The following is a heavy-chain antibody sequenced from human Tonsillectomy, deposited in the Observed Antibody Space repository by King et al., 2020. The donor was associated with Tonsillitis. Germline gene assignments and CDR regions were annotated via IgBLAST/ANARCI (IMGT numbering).Heavy chain of an antibody. Sequence: QLVQSGGGVVQPGRSLRLSCAASGFTFSSYGMHWVRQAPGKGLEWVAVISYDGSNKYYADSVKGRFTISRDNSKNTLYLQMNSLRAEDTAVYYCARDLEQQLVLVGTYNWFDPWGQGTLVTVSS. D-gene: IGHD6-13*01. CDR3: ARDLEQQLVLVGTYNWFDP. J-gene: IGHJ5*02. V-gene: IGHV3-33*05. CDR1: GFTFSSYG. CDR2: ISYDGSNK.